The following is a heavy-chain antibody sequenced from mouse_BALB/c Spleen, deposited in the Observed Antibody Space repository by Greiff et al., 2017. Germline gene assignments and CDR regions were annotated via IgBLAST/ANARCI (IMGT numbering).Heavy chain of an antibody. CDR1: GFNIKDTY. Sequence: EVKLMESGAELVKPGASVKLSCTASGFNIKDTYMHWVKQRPEQGLEWIGRIDPANGNTKYDPKFQGKATITADTSSNTAYLQLSSLTSEDTAVYYCASYDGYSLFDYWGQGTTLTVSS. CDR2: IDPANGNT. J-gene: IGHJ2*01. D-gene: IGHD2-3*01. CDR3: ASYDGYSLFDY. V-gene: IGHV14-3*02.